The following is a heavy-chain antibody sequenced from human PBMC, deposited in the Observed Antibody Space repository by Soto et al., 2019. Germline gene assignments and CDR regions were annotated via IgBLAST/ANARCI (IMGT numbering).Heavy chain of an antibody. CDR1: GFTFSSYG. D-gene: IGHD3-22*01. Sequence: PGGSLRLSCAASGFTFSSYGMHWVRQAPGKGLEWVAVISYDGSNKYYADSVKGRFTISRDNSKNTLYLQMNSLRAEDTAVYYCAKDHGYYDSSGYSFDYWGQGTLVTVSS. J-gene: IGHJ4*02. CDR3: AKDHGYYDSSGYSFDY. CDR2: ISYDGSNK. V-gene: IGHV3-30*18.